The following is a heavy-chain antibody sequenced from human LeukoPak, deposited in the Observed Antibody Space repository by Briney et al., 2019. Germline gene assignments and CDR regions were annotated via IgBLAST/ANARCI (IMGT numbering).Heavy chain of an antibody. CDR1: GGSISSGGYY. CDR2: IYYSGST. Sequence: SQTLSLTCTVSGGSISSGGYYWSWIRQHPGKGLEWIGYIYYSGSTYYNPSPKSRVTISVDTSKNQFSLKLSSVTAADTAVYYCARGLVVTHGIDPWGQGTLVTVSS. CDR3: ARGLVVTHGIDP. J-gene: IGHJ5*02. V-gene: IGHV4-31*03. D-gene: IGHD3-22*01.